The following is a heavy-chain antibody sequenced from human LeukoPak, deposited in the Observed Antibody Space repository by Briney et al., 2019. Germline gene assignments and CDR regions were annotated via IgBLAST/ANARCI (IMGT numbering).Heavy chain of an antibody. D-gene: IGHD3-9*01. Sequence: PSETLSLTCTVSGGSISSYYWSWIRQTPGKGLEWIGYIYYSGSTNYNPSLKSRVTISVDTSKNQFSLKLSSVTAADTAVYYCARSWYDILTGYPDWFDPWGQGTLVTVSS. CDR1: GGSISSYY. CDR3: ARSWYDILTGYPDWFDP. V-gene: IGHV4-59*01. CDR2: IYYSGST. J-gene: IGHJ5*02.